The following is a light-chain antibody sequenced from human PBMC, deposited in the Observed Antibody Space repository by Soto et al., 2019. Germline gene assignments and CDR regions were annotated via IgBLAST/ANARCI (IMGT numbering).Light chain of an antibody. CDR3: QQYNSYSPT. V-gene: IGKV1-5*03. CDR2: KAS. CDR1: QSISVW. Sequence: DIQMTQSPSTLSASVGDRVTITCRASQSISVWLAWYQQKAGKAPNLRIYKASRLESGVPSRFSGSGSETEFTLTISRLQPGDSATYYYQQYNSYSPTFGQGTKVDI. J-gene: IGKJ1*01.